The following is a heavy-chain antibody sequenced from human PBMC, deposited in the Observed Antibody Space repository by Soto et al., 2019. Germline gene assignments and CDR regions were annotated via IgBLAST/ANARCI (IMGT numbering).Heavy chain of an antibody. CDR1: GFTFSSYG. D-gene: IGHD3-10*01. Sequence: QVQLVESGGGVVQPGRSLRLSCAASGFTFSSYGIHWVRQAPGKGLEWVALISYDGSNKYYADSMKGRFTISRDNSKNTLYLEMNSLRAEDTAVYYCAKDSSYYYGPGSNYYSGMDVWGQGTTVTVSS. CDR2: ISYDGSNK. J-gene: IGHJ6*02. V-gene: IGHV3-30*18. CDR3: AKDSSYYYGPGSNYYSGMDV.